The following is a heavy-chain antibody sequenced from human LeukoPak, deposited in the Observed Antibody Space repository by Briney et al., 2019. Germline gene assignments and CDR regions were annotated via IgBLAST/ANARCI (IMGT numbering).Heavy chain of an antibody. CDR1: GGSISSYY. CDR3: AGHGEHGAFDI. J-gene: IGHJ3*02. Sequence: SETLSLTCTVSGGSISSYYWSWIRQPPGKGLEWIGYIYYSGSTNYNPSLKSRVTISADTSKNQFSLKLSSVTAADTAVYYCAGHGEHGAFDIWGQGTMVTVSS. CDR2: IYYSGST. D-gene: IGHD4-17*01. V-gene: IGHV4-59*08.